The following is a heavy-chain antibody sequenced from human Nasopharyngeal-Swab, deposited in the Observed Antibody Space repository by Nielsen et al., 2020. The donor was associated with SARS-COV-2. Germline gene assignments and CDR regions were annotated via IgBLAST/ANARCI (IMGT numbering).Heavy chain of an antibody. Sequence: SETLSLTCAVYGGSFSGYYWSWIRQPPGKGLEWIGEINHSGSTNYNPSLKSRVTISVDTSKNQFSLKLSSVTAADTAVYYCARAYSSSWRSFYYYYMDVWGKGTTVTVSS. J-gene: IGHJ6*03. V-gene: IGHV4-34*01. CDR3: ARAYSSSWRSFYYYYMDV. CDR1: GGSFSGYY. CDR2: INHSGST. D-gene: IGHD6-13*01.